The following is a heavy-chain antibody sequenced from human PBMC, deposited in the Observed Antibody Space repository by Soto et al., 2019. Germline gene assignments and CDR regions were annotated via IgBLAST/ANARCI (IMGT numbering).Heavy chain of an antibody. V-gene: IGHV3-23*01. CDR2: ISGSGGST. Sequence: EVQLLESGGGLVQPGGSLRLSCAASGFTFSNYAMSWVRQAPGKGLEWVSAISGSGGSTYYADSVKGRFTISRDNSKNTLYLQMNSLRVEDTAVYYCARGGWYAFDMWGQGTMVTVSS. J-gene: IGHJ3*02. D-gene: IGHD6-19*01. CDR3: ARGGWYAFDM. CDR1: GFTFSNYA.